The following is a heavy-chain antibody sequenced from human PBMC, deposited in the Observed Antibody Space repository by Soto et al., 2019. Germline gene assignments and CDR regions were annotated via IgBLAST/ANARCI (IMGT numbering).Heavy chain of an antibody. CDR3: ARPEYSSSSYGMDV. CDR2: ISSSSSTI. D-gene: IGHD6-6*01. CDR1: GFTFRSYS. J-gene: IGHJ6*02. V-gene: IGHV3-48*02. Sequence: TGGALRLSCAASGFTFRSYSMNWVRPAPGKGLEWVSYISSSSSTIYYADSVKGRFTISRDNAKNSLYLQMNSLRDEDTAVYYCARPEYSSSSYGMDVWGQGTTVTVSS.